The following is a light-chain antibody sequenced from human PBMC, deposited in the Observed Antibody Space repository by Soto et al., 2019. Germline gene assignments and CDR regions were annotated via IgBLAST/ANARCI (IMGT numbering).Light chain of an antibody. V-gene: IGKV3-15*01. Sequence: EIVMTQSPATLSVSPGERATLSCRASQSVSGNLAWYQQKPGQAPRLLIYGASTRATGIPARFSGSGSGTVFTLTITSLQSEDFAVYYCQQYNDWPPLTFGGGTKVEIK. CDR2: GAS. CDR3: QQYNDWPPLT. CDR1: QSVSGN. J-gene: IGKJ4*01.